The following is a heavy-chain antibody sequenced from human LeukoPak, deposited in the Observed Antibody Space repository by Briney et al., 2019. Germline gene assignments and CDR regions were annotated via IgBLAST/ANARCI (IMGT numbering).Heavy chain of an antibody. D-gene: IGHD5-24*01. CDR2: FYYSGST. V-gene: IGHV4-59*01. Sequence: SSETLSLTCTVSGGSISSYYWSWIRQPPGKGLEWIGYFYYSGSTNYNPSLKSRVTISVDTSKNQFSLRLSSVTAADTAFYYCARTPDVTRWLQPFDYWGQGILVTVPS. CDR1: GGSISSYY. CDR3: ARTPDVTRWLQPFDY. J-gene: IGHJ4*02.